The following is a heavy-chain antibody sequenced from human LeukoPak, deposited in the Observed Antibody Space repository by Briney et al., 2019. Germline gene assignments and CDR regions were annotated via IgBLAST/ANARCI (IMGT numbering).Heavy chain of an antibody. CDR2: IYTSGST. D-gene: IGHD6-13*01. CDR3: ARDRSSSGYFDY. J-gene: IGHJ4*02. Sequence: PSETLSLTCTVSGGSISSGRYYWSWIRQPAGKGVEWIGRIYTSGSTNYNPSLKSRVTISVDTSKNQFSLKLSSVTAADTAVYYCARDRSSSGYFDYWGQRTLVTVSS. V-gene: IGHV4-61*02. CDR1: GGSISSGRYY.